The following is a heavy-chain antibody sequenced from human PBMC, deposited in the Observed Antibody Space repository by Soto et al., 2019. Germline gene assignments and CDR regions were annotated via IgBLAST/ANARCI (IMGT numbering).Heavy chain of an antibody. D-gene: IGHD5-18*01. J-gene: IGHJ6*02. CDR2: IRSKAYGGTT. CDR1: GLTFGDYA. Sequence: GGSLRLSCTASGLTFGDYAMSWFRQAPGKGLEWVGFIRSKAYGGTTEYAASVKGRFTISRDDSKSIAYLQMNSLKTEDTAVYYCTRGGTAMAPWYYYYGMDVWGQGTTVTVSS. V-gene: IGHV3-49*03. CDR3: TRGGTAMAPWYYYYGMDV.